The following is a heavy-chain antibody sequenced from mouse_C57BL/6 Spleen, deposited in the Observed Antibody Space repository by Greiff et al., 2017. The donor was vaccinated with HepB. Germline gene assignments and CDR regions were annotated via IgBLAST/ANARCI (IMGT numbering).Heavy chain of an antibody. CDR3: ARGYYYGSSYWYFDV. CDR2: IHPNSGST. J-gene: IGHJ1*03. D-gene: IGHD1-1*01. CDR1: GYTFTSYW. V-gene: IGHV1-64*01. Sequence: VQLQQPGAELVKPGASVKLSCKASGYTFTSYWMHWVKQRPGQGLEWIGMIHPNSGSTNYNENFKSKATLTVDKSSSTAYMQLSSLTSEDSAVYYCARGYYYGSSYWYFDVWGTGTTVTVSS.